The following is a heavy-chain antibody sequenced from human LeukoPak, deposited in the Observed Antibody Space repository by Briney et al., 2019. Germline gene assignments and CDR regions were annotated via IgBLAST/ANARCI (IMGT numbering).Heavy chain of an antibody. CDR3: TTKVIRGNSGDDYDD. V-gene: IGHV3-30*03. CDR2: ISSDGNDK. CDR1: GVTFRSYG. D-gene: IGHD5-12*01. J-gene: IGHJ4*02. Sequence: GGSLRLSCAASGVTFRSYGMHWVRQAPGKGLEWVALISSDGNDKLYGESVRGRFTVSRDDSKSTLYLQMNSLRAEDTAVYYCTTKVIRGNSGDDYDDWGQGTLVTVSS.